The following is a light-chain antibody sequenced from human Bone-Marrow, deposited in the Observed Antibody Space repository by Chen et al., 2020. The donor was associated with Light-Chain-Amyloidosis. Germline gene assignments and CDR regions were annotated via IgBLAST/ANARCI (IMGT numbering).Light chain of an antibody. J-gene: IGKJ4*01. Sequence: EIVLTQSPGTLSLSPGEGANLSCRASQTISSNYLTWHQQKFGQAPRLLIYGSSSRATGIPDRFTGRGFGTDFTLTVNRLEPEDFAMYYCQQYGTSPLTFGGGTKMEIK. V-gene: IGKV3-20*01. CDR3: QQYGTSPLT. CDR1: QTISSNY. CDR2: GSS.